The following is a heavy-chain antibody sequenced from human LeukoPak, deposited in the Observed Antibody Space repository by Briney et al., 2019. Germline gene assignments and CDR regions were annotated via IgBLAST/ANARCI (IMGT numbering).Heavy chain of an antibody. D-gene: IGHD3-3*01. CDR2: INHSGST. CDR3: ARKGYYDFWSGYYQYNWFDP. V-gene: IGHV4-34*01. CDR1: GGSFSGYY. J-gene: IGHJ5*02. Sequence: RPSETLSLTCAVYGGSFSGYYWSWIRQPPGKGLEWIGEINHSGSTNYNPSLKSRVTISVDTSKNQFSLKLSSVTAADTAVYYCARKGYYDFWSGYYQYNWFDPWGQGTLVTVSS.